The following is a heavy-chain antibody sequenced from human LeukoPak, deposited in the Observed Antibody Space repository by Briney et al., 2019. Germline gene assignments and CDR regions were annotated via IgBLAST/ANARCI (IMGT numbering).Heavy chain of an antibody. V-gene: IGHV1-2*02. D-gene: IGHD6-6*01. CDR1: GYTFTGYY. J-gene: IGHJ4*02. CDR3: ARDRRYSSSSGVDY. Sequence: ASVKVSCKASGYTFTGYYMHWVRQAPGQGLEWMGWINPNSGGTNYAQKFQGRVTMTRDTPISTAYMELSRLRSDDTAVYYCARDRRYSSSSGVDYWGQGTLVTVSS. CDR2: INPNSGGT.